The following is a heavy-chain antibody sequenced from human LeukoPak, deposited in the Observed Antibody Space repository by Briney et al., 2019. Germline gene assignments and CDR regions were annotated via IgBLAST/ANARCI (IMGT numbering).Heavy chain of an antibody. CDR1: GGSISRGDYY. CDR3: ASVSVVPV. V-gene: IGHV4-30-4*01. J-gene: IGHJ4*02. CDR2: IYYSGST. D-gene: IGHD4-23*01. Sequence: SETLSLTCTVSGGSISRGDYYWRWIRQPPGKGLEWIGYIYYSGSTYYNPSLKSRVTISVDTSKNQFSLTLSSVTAADTAVSNCASVSVVPVWGQGTLVTVSS.